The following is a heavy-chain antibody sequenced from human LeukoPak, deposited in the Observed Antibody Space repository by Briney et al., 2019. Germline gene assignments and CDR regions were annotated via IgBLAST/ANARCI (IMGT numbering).Heavy chain of an antibody. J-gene: IGHJ3*02. CDR2: ITTSSSYT. CDR1: GFTFSDHY. Sequence: GGSLRLSCAASGFTFSDHYMTWIRQAPGKGLEWISYITTSSSYTNYADSVKGRFTISRDNAKNSLYLQMNSLRVEDTAMYYCARGRLCFGEFTSRGTFDIWGQGTMVTVSS. D-gene: IGHD3-10*01. V-gene: IGHV3-11*06. CDR3: ARGRLCFGEFTSRGTFDI.